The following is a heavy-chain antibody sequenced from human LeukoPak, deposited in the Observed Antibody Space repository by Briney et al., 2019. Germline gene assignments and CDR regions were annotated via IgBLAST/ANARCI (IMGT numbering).Heavy chain of an antibody. Sequence: GGSLRLSCVVSGLTFSRNWMTWVRQAPGKGLEWVANINGDGSAEYYGGSVKGRFTISRDHAKKSLYLQMNGLRDEDTPVYYCVTHLNWTFNYWVQGTLVTVSS. CDR1: GLTFSRNW. V-gene: IGHV3-7*01. D-gene: IGHD1-1*01. CDR2: INGDGSAE. J-gene: IGHJ4*02. CDR3: VTHLNWTFNY.